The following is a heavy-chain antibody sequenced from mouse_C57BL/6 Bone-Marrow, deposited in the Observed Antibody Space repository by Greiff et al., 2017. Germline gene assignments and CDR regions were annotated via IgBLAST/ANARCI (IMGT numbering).Heavy chain of an antibody. CDR3: ARSYYDYDV. J-gene: IGHJ2*01. Sequence: VQLQQSGPGLVKPSQSLSLTCSVTGYSITSGYYWNWIRQFPGNKLEWMGYISYDGSNNYNPSLKNRISITRDTSKNQFFLKLNSVTTEDTATYYCARSYYDYDVWGQGTTLTVSS. CDR2: ISYDGSN. D-gene: IGHD2-4*01. V-gene: IGHV3-6*01. CDR1: GYSITSGYY.